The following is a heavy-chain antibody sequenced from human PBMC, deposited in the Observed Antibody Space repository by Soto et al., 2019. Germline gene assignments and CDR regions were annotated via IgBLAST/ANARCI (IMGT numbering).Heavy chain of an antibody. V-gene: IGHV4-34*01. D-gene: IGHD6-6*01. CDR2: IHHTGST. CDR1: GGSFSGYY. Sequence: SETLSLTCAVYGGSFSGYYWSWIRQQPGKGLKWLADIHHTGSTTSNPSLTSRFPISVDTSTTQFPLKLSSVPAADTAVYSSASGRERSSSSVNLCCFDSWRKGTLVTVSS. J-gene: IGHJ5*01. CDR3: ASGRERSSSSVNLCCFDS.